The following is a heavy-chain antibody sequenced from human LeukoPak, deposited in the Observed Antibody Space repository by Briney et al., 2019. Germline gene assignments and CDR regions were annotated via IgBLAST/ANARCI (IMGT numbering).Heavy chain of an antibody. D-gene: IGHD1-7*01. CDR2: ISGSGGTT. CDR3: ARHAGSTRLTQDY. J-gene: IGHJ4*02. V-gene: IGHV3-23*01. CDR1: GFSFSGYW. Sequence: PGGCLRLSCAVSGFSFSGYWMSWVRQAPGKGLEWVSVISGSGGTTYYADSVKGRFTISRDNSKDTLYLQMSSLRGEDTAVYHCARHAGSTRLTQDYWGQGTLVTVSS.